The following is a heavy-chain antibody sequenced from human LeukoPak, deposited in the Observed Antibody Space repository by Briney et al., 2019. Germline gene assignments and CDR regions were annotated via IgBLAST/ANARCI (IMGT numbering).Heavy chain of an antibody. CDR3: AKDHYWSIDY. CDR2: ISYDGSNK. V-gene: IGHV3-30*04. J-gene: IGHJ4*02. Sequence: GGSLRLSCAASGFTFSSYAMHWVRQAPGKGLEWVAVISYDGSNKYYADSVKGRFTISRDIAKNTLYLQMNSLRAEDTGVYYCAKDHYWSIDYWGRGTLVTVSS. D-gene: IGHD3-3*01. CDR1: GFTFSSYA.